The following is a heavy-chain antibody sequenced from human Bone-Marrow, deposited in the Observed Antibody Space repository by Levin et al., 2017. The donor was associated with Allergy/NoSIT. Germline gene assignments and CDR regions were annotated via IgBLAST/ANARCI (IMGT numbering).Heavy chain of an antibody. V-gene: IGHV3-11*01. CDR3: ARSSKSGFYYGLDV. J-gene: IGHJ6*02. CDR1: GFTFSDHY. Sequence: PGGSLRLSCAASGFTFSDHYMTWIRQRPGKGLEWVSYISSSGFSIHYADSVKGRVTISRDNAKKSMYLEMNSLGGEDTAVYYCARSSKSGFYYGLDVWGQGTTVTVCS. CDR2: ISSSGFSI. D-gene: IGHD4-11*01.